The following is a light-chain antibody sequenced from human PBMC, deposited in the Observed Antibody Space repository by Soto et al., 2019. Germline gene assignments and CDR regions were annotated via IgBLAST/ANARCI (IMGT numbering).Light chain of an antibody. CDR2: GAS. Sequence: EIVMTQSPATLSVSPGERATLSCRASQSVSSNLAWYQKKPGQAPRLLIYGASTSATGVPARFSGSGSGTDFTLTISSLQSEDFAVYYWQQYNNWPPFTFGPGTKVDIK. V-gene: IGKV3-15*01. CDR3: QQYNNWPPFT. J-gene: IGKJ3*01. CDR1: QSVSSN.